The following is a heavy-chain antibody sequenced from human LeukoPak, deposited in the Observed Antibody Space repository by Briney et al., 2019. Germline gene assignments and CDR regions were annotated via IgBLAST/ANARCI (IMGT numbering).Heavy chain of an antibody. J-gene: IGHJ6*02. CDR1: GFTVSSNY. D-gene: IGHD3-9*01. CDR2: IYSGGST. Sequence: GGSLRLSCAASGFTVSSNYMSWVRQAPGKGLEWVSVIYSGGSTYYADSVKGRFTISRDNSKNTLYLQMYSLRAEDTAVYYCARDRELRYFDWLPTPYYYYYGMDVWGQGTTVTVSS. CDR3: ARDRELRYFDWLPTPYYYYYGMDV. V-gene: IGHV3-66*02.